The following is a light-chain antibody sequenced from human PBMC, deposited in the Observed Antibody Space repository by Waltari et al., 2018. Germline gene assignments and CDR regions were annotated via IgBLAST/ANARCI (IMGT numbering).Light chain of an antibody. CDR3: CSYAFSSNWV. J-gene: IGLJ3*02. CDR1: SSAVGGYNY. CDR2: EVS. Sequence: QSALTQPPSASGSPGQSVTLSCTGTSSAVGGYNYVSWYQQHPGKAPKLMIFEVSKRPSGVPDRFSGSKSGNTASLTVSGLQAEDEADYYCCSYAFSSNWVFGGGTKLTVL. V-gene: IGLV2-8*01.